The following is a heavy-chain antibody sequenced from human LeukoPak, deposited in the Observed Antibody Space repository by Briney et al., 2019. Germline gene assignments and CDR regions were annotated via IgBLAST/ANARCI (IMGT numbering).Heavy chain of an antibody. CDR3: ARVVVVPAANYYYYYYGMDV. CDR2: MNPNSGNT. Sequence: GASVKVSCQASGYTFTSYDINWVRQATGQGLEWMGWMNPNSGNTGYAQKFQGRVTMTRNTSISTAYMELSSLRSEDTAVYYCARVVVVPAANYYYYYYGMDVWGQGTTVTVSS. J-gene: IGHJ6*02. D-gene: IGHD2-2*01. V-gene: IGHV1-8*01. CDR1: GYTFTSYD.